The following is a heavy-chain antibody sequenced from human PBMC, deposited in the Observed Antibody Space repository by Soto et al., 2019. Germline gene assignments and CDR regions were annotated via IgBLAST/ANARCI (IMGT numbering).Heavy chain of an antibody. CDR2: IYYSGST. V-gene: IGHV4-31*03. Sequence: QVQLQESGPGLVKPSQTLSLTCTVSGGSISSGGYYWSWIRQHPGKGLEWIGYIYYSGSTYYNPSLKSRVTISVDTSKNQFSLKLSSVTAADTAVYYCARGFTMVRGVITHYYYDGMDVWGQGTTVTVSS. CDR3: ARGFTMVRGVITHYYYDGMDV. J-gene: IGHJ6*02. D-gene: IGHD3-10*01. CDR1: GGSISSGGYY.